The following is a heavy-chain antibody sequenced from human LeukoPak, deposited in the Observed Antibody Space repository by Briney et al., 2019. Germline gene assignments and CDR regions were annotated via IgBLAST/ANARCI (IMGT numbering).Heavy chain of an antibody. J-gene: IGHJ4*02. CDR2: IYYSGST. Sequence: PSETLSHTCPVSGGSISSYYWSWIRQPPGKGLGWIGYIYYSGSTNYNPSLKSRVTISVDTSKNQFSLKLSSVTAADTAVYYCAEGTTNYWGQGTLVTVSS. CDR1: GGSISSYY. CDR3: AEGTTNY. D-gene: IGHD4-17*01. V-gene: IGHV4-59*01.